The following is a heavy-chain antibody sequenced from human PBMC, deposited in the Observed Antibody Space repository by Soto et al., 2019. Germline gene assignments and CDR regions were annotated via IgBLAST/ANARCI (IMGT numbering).Heavy chain of an antibody. J-gene: IGHJ4*02. V-gene: IGHV1-46*01. CDR3: PRGGHVVVVTAALDY. CDR2: VNPSGGHT. CDR1: GDTFTDYY. Sequence: QVQLVQSGAEVKKPGASVKVSCKASGDTFTDYYIHWVRQAPGQGLEWMGTVNPSGGHTTYAQHFLGRMTMTRDTSTSTLSMELTSLTSEDTAVYYCPRGGHVVVVTAALDYWGQGTLVTVSS. D-gene: IGHD2-21*02.